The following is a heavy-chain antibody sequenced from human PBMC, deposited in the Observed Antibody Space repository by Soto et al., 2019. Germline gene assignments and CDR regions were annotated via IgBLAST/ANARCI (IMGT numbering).Heavy chain of an antibody. CDR3: ARDPYLAAADYFDY. D-gene: IGHD6-13*01. CDR1: GDSVSSNSAA. J-gene: IGHJ4*02. CDR2: TYYRSKWYN. V-gene: IGHV6-1*01. Sequence: SQTLSLTCVISGDSVSSNSAALNWIRQSPSRGLEWLGRTYYRSKWYNDYAVSVKSRITINPDTSKNQFSLQLNSVTPEDTAVYYCARDPYLAAADYFDYWGQGTLVTVSS.